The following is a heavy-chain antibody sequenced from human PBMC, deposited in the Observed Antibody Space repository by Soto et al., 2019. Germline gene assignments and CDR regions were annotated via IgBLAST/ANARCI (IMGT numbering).Heavy chain of an antibody. V-gene: IGHV3-64*01. CDR3: ARDQGLWFGGCFDY. CDR2: ISSNGGST. CDR1: GFTFSSYA. Sequence: EVQLVESGGGLVQPGGSLRLSCAASGFTFSSYAMHWVRQAPGKGLEYVSAISSNGGSTYYENSVKGRFTISRDNSKKTLYLQMGSLRGEDMAVYYCARDQGLWFGGCFDYWGQGTLVTVSS. D-gene: IGHD3-10*01. J-gene: IGHJ4*02.